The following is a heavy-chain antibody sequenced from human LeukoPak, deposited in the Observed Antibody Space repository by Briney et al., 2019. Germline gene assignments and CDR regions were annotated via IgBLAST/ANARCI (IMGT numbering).Heavy chain of an antibody. V-gene: IGHV4-34*01. D-gene: IGHD3-16*01. J-gene: IGHJ4*02. CDR2: INHSGST. CDR1: GGSFSGYY. CDR3: ARHPPLRGEPLRGLFDY. Sequence: SETLSLTCAVYGGSFSGYYWSWIRQPPGKGLEWIGEINHSGSTNYNPSLKSRVTISVDTSKNQFSLKLSSVTAADTAVYYCARHPPLRGEPLRGLFDYWGQGTLVTVSS.